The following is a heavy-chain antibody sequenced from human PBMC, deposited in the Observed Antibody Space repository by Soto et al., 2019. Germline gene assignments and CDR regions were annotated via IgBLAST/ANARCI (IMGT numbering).Heavy chain of an antibody. J-gene: IGHJ4*02. D-gene: IGHD6-13*01. CDR3: ASPQRGSSWYFVWDY. CDR2: ISYDGSNK. CDR1: GFTFSSYA. Sequence: QVQLVESGGGVVQPGRSLRLSCAASGFTFSSYAMHWVRQAPGKGLEWVAVISYDGSNKYYADSVKGRFTISRDNSKNTLDLQMNSLGAEDTAVYYCASPQRGSSWYFVWDYWGQGTLVTVSS. V-gene: IGHV3-30-3*01.